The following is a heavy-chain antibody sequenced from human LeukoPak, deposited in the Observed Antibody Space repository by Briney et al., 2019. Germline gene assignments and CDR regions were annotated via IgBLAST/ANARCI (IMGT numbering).Heavy chain of an antibody. CDR2: INPNSGGT. Sequence: GASVKVSCKASGGTFSSYAISWVRQAPGQGLEWMGWINPNSGGTNYAQKFQGWVTMTRDTSISTAYMELSRLRSDDTAVYYCARGDSSPNWFDPWGQGTLVTVSS. D-gene: IGHD6-13*01. J-gene: IGHJ5*02. V-gene: IGHV1-2*04. CDR3: ARGDSSPNWFDP. CDR1: GGTFSSYA.